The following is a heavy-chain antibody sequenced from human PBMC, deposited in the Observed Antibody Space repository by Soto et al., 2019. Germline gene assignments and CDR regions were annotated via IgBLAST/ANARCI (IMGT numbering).Heavy chain of an antibody. CDR2: IRSKAYGGTT. J-gene: IGHJ3*02. CDR3: TRERVYYYDSSGYYADAFDI. Sequence: GSLRLSCTASGFTFGDYAMSWVRQAPGKGLEWVGFIRSKAYGGTTEYAASVKGRFTISRDDSKSIAYLQMNSLKTEDTAVYYCTRERVYYYDSSGYYADAFDIWGQGTMVTVSS. D-gene: IGHD3-22*01. CDR1: GFTFGDYA. V-gene: IGHV3-49*04.